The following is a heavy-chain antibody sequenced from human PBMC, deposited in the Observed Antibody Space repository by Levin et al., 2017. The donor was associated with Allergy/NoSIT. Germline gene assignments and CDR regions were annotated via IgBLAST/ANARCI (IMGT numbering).Heavy chain of an antibody. CDR2: IYPGDSDT. D-gene: IGHD6-6*01. V-gene: IGHV5-51*01. CDR3: ARRGSIAARPGVYYYYGMDV. CDR1: GYSFTSYW. J-gene: IGHJ6*02. Sequence: GESLKISCKGSGYSFTSYWIGWVRQMPGKGLEWMGIIYPGDSDTRYSPSFQGQVTISADKSISTAYLQWSSLKASDTAMYYCARRGSIAARPGVYYYYGMDVWGQGTTVTVSS.